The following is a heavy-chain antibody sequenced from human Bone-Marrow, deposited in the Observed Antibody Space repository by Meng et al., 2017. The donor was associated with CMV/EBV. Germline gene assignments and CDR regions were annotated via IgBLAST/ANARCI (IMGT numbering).Heavy chain of an antibody. V-gene: IGHV3-48*03. D-gene: IGHD3-3*01. CDR3: ARDRLVMDFWSGFDY. CDR1: GFTFSSYE. J-gene: IGHJ4*02. CDR2: ISSSGSTI. Sequence: GGSLRLSCAASGFTFSSYEMNWVRQAPGKGLEWVSYISSSGSTIYYADSVKGRFTISRDNAKNSLYLQMNSLRAEDTAVYYCARDRLVMDFWSGFDYWGQGTLVTVSS.